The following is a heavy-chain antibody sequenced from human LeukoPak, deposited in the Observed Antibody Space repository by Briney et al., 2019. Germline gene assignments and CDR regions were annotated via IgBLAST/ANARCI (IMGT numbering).Heavy chain of an antibody. CDR1: GFTFSSYS. CDR2: ISSSSSYI. Sequence: PGGSLRLSCAASGFTFSSYSMNWVRQAPGKGLEWVSSISSSSSYIYYADSVKGRFTISRDNAKNSLYLQMNSLRAEDTAVYYCAKDRLRYCSGGSCPSDYWGQGTLVTVSS. J-gene: IGHJ4*02. D-gene: IGHD2-15*01. V-gene: IGHV3-21*01. CDR3: AKDRLRYCSGGSCPSDY.